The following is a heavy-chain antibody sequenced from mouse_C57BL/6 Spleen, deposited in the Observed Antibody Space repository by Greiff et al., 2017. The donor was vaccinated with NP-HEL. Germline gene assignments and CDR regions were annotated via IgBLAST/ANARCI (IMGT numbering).Heavy chain of an antibody. V-gene: IGHV3-6*01. Sequence: EVKLVESGPGLVKPSQSLSLTCSVTGYSITSGYYWNWIRQFPGNKLEWMGYISYDGSNNYNPSLKNRISITRDTSKNQFFLKLNSVTTEDTATYYCARLLYWYFDVWGTRTTVTVSS. CDR1: GYSITSGYY. J-gene: IGHJ1*03. CDR2: ISYDGSN. CDR3: ARLLYWYFDV.